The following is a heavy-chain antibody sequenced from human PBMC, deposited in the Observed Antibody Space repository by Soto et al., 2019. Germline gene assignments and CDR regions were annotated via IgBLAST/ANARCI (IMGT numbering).Heavy chain of an antibody. D-gene: IGHD2-21*02. V-gene: IGHV3-30*18. CDR3: AKDGRAYCGGDCYPDITLDY. CDR1: GFTFSSYG. CDR2: ISYDGSNK. J-gene: IGHJ4*02. Sequence: QVQLVESGGGVVQPGRSLRLSCAASGFTFSSYGMHWVRQAPGKGLEWVAVISYDGSNKYYADSVKGRFTISRDNSKNTLYLQMNGLRAEDTAVYYCAKDGRAYCGGDCYPDITLDYWGQGTLVTVSS.